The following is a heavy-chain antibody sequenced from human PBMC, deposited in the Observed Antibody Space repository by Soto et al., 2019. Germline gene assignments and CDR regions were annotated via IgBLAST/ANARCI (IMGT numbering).Heavy chain of an antibody. J-gene: IGHJ4*02. D-gene: IGHD5-12*01. CDR3: ARDPLGVYSGYDLGPPFDY. CDR2: ISGSGGST. Sequence: PGGSLRLSCAASGFTFSSYAISWVRQAPGKGLEWVSAISGSGGSTYYADSVKGRFTISRDNSKNTLYLQMNSLRAEDTAVYYCARDPLGVYSGYDLGPPFDYWGQGTLVTVSS. V-gene: IGHV3-23*01. CDR1: GFTFSSYA.